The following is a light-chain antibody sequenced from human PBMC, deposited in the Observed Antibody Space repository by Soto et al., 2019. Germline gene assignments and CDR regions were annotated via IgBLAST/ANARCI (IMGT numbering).Light chain of an antibody. CDR1: QSGNSAD. CDR3: QQYGTSIT. J-gene: IGKJ5*01. Sequence: EIVLTQSPGTLSLSPGERATLSCRASQSGNSADLAWYQQKPGQAPRLLIYGASSRATDIPDRFSGSGSGADFTLTISRLEPEDFAVYYCQQYGTSITFGQGTRLEIK. V-gene: IGKV3-20*01. CDR2: GAS.